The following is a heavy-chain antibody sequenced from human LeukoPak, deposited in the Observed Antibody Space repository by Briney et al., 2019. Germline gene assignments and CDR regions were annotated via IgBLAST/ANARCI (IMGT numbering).Heavy chain of an antibody. Sequence: PGGSLRLSCAASGFSFGNYAMHWVRQAPGKGLEWVAVISYDGTNKDYAGSVKGRFLISRDNSDNTLSLQMSSLRAEDTAVYYCARVSAAAAPYYYYYGLDVWGQGTTVTVSS. J-gene: IGHJ6*02. CDR2: ISYDGTNK. V-gene: IGHV3-30-3*01. CDR3: ARVSAAAAPYYYYYGLDV. D-gene: IGHD6-13*01. CDR1: GFSFGNYA.